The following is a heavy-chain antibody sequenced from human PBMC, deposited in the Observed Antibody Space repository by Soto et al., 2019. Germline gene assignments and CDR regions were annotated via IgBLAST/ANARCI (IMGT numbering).Heavy chain of an antibody. Sequence: GGSLRLSCAASGFTFSSYSMNWVRQAPGKGLEWVSYISSSSSTIYYADSVKGRFTISRDNAKNSLYLQMNSLRAEDTAVYYCARNPWENGIAVAEFDYWGQGTLVTVSS. D-gene: IGHD6-19*01. V-gene: IGHV3-48*01. J-gene: IGHJ4*02. CDR1: GFTFSSYS. CDR3: ARNPWENGIAVAEFDY. CDR2: ISSSSSTI.